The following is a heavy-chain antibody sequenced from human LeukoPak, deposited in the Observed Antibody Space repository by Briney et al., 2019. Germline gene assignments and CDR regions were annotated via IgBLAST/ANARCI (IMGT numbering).Heavy chain of an antibody. CDR2: IYHTGST. CDR3: ARDRFGDCFDY. CDR1: GGSISSRNW. D-gene: IGHD3-16*01. V-gene: IGHV4-4*02. J-gene: IGHJ4*02. Sequence: SETLSLTCAVSGGSISSRNWWSWVRQPPGKGLEWIGEIYHTGSTNFNPSLKSRVTISVDTSKNQFSLSLNSVTAADTAVYYCARDRFGDCFDYWGQGTLVTVSS.